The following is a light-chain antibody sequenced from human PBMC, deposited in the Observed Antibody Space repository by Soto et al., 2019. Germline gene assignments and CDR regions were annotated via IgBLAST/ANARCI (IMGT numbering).Light chain of an antibody. CDR1: QSVSSN. CDR3: KQYNNXPRT. CDR2: GAS. Sequence: EIVMTQSPATLSVSPGERATLSCRASQSVSSNLAWYQQKPGQAPRLLIYGASTRATGIPARFSGSGSGTEFTLTISSLQSEDFAVYYCKQYNNXPRTCGQGTKV. J-gene: IGKJ1*01. V-gene: IGKV3-15*01.